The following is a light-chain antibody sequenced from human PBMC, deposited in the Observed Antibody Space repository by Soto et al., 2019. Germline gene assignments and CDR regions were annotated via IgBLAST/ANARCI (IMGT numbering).Light chain of an antibody. CDR1: QIVSSSY. J-gene: IGKJ1*01. CDR3: QHYYNWPRT. CDR2: AAS. V-gene: IGKV3-20*01. Sequence: EIMLTQSPGTLSLSPGERATLSCRASQIVSSSYLGWYQQKPGQAPRLLIYAASSRATGIPNRFSGSGSGTDFTLTISSLQSQDFAGYYCQHYYNWPRTFGQGTKVDI.